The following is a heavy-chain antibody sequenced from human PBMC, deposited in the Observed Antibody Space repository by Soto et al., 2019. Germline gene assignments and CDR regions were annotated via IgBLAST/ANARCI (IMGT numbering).Heavy chain of an antibody. CDR3: ARGGHVVVVTAALDY. J-gene: IGHJ4*02. CDR1: GDTFTDYY. V-gene: IGHV1-46*01. CDR2: VNPSGGHT. Sequence: QVQLVQSGAEVKKPGASVKVSCKASGDTFTDYYIHWVRQAPGQGLEWMGTVNPSGGHTTYAQHFLGRMTXTXXXSXXTRYMELTSLTSEDTAVYYWARGGHVVVVTAALDYWGQGTLVTVSS. D-gene: IGHD2-21*02.